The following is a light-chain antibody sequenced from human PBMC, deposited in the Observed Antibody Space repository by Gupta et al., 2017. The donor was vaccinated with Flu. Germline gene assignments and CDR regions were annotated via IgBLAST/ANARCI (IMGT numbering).Light chain of an antibody. V-gene: IGKV1-5*03. CDR2: KAS. CDR1: QSISSW. CDR3: QQYNSYSGT. J-gene: IGKJ1*01. Sequence: GDRVTITCRASQSISSWLAWYQQKPGKAPKLLIYKASGLESGVPSRFSGSGSGTEFTLTISSLQPDDFATYYCQQYNSYSGTFGQGTKVEIK.